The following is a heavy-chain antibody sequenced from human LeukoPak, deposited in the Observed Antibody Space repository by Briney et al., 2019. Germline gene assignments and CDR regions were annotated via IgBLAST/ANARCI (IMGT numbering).Heavy chain of an antibody. V-gene: IGHV3-9*03. CDR3: AKDMGYDILTGQFDY. Sequence: GRSLRLSCAASGFTFDDYAMHWVRQAPGKGLEWVSGISWNSGSIGYADSVKGRFIISRDNAKNSLYLQMNSLRAEDMALYYCAKDMGYDILTGQFDYWGQGTLVTVSS. J-gene: IGHJ4*02. CDR2: ISWNSGSI. D-gene: IGHD3-9*01. CDR1: GFTFDDYA.